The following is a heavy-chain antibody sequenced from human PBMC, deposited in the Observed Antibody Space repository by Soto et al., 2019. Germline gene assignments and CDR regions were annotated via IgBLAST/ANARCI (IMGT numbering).Heavy chain of an antibody. J-gene: IGHJ6*02. CDR3: ARTPPHYYYYGMDV. CDR1: GGTFSSYA. Sequence: QVQLVQSGAEVKKPGSSVKVSCKASGGTFSSYAISWVRQAPGQGLEWMGGIISIFSTADYAQQFQGRVTITADESTSTAYLELSTLRSEDTAVYYCARTPPHYYYYGMDVWGQGTTVTVSS. V-gene: IGHV1-69*12. CDR2: IISIFSTA.